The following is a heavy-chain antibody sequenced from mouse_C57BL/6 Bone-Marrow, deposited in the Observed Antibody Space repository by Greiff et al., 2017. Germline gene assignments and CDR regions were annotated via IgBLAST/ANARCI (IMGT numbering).Heavy chain of an antibody. D-gene: IGHD2-12*01. CDR3: AREASYYSYYYAMDY. CDR1: GFTFSSYA. J-gene: IGHJ4*01. V-gene: IGHV5-4*01. CDR2: ISDGGSYT. Sequence: EVQLQESGGGLVKPGGSLKLSCAASGFTFSSYAMSWVRQTPEKRLEWVATISDGGSYTYYPDNVKGRFTISRDNAKNNLYLQMSHLKSEDTAMYYCAREASYYSYYYAMDYWGQGTSGTVSS.